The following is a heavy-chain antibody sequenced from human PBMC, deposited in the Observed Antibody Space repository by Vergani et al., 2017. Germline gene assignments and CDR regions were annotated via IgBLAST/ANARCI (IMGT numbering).Heavy chain of an antibody. CDR3: ARHFPAEWPIVVVPPAPFDY. V-gene: IGHV4-39*01. CDR2: IYSSGST. D-gene: IGHD2-2*01. J-gene: IGHJ4*02. CDR1: GGSISSSSYY. Sequence: QVQLQESGPGLVKPSQTLSLTCTVSGGSISSSSYYWGWIRQPPGKGLEWIGSIYSSGSTYYNPSLKSRVTISVDTSKNQFSLKLSSVTAADTAVYYCARHFPAEWPIVVVPPAPFDYWGQGTLVTVSS.